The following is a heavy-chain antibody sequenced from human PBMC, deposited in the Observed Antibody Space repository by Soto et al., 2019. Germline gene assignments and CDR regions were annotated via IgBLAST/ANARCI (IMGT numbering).Heavy chain of an antibody. Sequence: SETLSLTCTVSAGSVSSGSYYWSWILQPPGKGLEWIGYIYYSGSTNYNPSLKSRVTISVDTSKSQFSLKLSSVTAADTAVYYCASQVGSRYSSSWYNPQLYYFDYWGQGTLVTVSS. J-gene: IGHJ4*02. D-gene: IGHD6-13*01. CDR1: AGSVSSGSYY. CDR2: IYYSGST. V-gene: IGHV4-61*01. CDR3: ASQVGSRYSSSWYNPQLYYFDY.